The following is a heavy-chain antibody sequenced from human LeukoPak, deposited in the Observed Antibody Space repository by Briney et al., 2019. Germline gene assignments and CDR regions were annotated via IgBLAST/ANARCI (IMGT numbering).Heavy chain of an antibody. D-gene: IGHD4-17*01. CDR2: INHSGST. Sequence: PSETLSLTCAVYGGSFSGYYWSWIRQPPGKGLEWIGEINHSGSTNYNPSLKSRVTISVDTSKNQFSLKLSSVTAADTAVYYCARGAGLTTVTPWWYFDYWGQGTLVTVPS. CDR3: ARGAGLTTVTPWWYFDY. V-gene: IGHV4-34*01. CDR1: GGSFSGYY. J-gene: IGHJ4*02.